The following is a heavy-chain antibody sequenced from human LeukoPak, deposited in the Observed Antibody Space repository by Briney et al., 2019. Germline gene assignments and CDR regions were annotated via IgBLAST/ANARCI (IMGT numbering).Heavy chain of an antibody. D-gene: IGHD3-22*01. V-gene: IGHV4-59*01. CDR3: ARERILAYDSSGYYYGWFDP. CDR1: GGSISSYY. CDR2: IYYSGST. J-gene: IGHJ5*02. Sequence: SGTLSLTCTVSGGSISSYYWSWIRQPPGKGLEWIGYIYYSGSTNYNPSLKSRVTISVDTSKNQFSLKLSSVTAADTAVYYCARERILAYDSSGYYYGWFDPWGQGTLVTVSS.